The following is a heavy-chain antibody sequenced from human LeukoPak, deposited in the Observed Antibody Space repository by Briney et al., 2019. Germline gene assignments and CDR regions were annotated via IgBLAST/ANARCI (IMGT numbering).Heavy chain of an antibody. Sequence: SETLSLTCAVSGGSISSGSYSWSWIRQPPGKGLEWIGYIYPRGSTYYNPSLKSRVILSLDKSANEFSLNLSSVTAADTAVYYCARFSPRAMGNYLDFWGQGTLVTVSS. CDR2: IYPRGST. D-gene: IGHD7-27*01. CDR3: ARFSPRAMGNYLDF. CDR1: GGSISSGSYS. J-gene: IGHJ4*02. V-gene: IGHV4-30-2*01.